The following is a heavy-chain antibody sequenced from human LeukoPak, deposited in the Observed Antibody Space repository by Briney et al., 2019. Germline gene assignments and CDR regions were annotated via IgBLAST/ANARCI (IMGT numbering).Heavy chain of an antibody. CDR2: INSDGSST. D-gene: IGHD2-15*01. V-gene: IGHV3-74*01. Sequence: PGGSLRPSCAASGFTFSSYWMHWVRQAPGKGLVRVSRINSDGSSTSYADSVKGRFTISRDNAKNSLYLQMDSLRAEDTAVYYCARDRTYCSGGRCYDLFDIWGQGTMVTVSS. CDR3: ARDRTYCSGGRCYDLFDI. CDR1: GFTFSSYW. J-gene: IGHJ3*02.